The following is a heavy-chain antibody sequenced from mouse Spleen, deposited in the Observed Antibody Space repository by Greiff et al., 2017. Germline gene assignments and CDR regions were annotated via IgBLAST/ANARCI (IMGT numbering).Heavy chain of an antibody. CDR2: ISSGSSTI. J-gene: IGHJ3*01. V-gene: IGHV5-17*01. D-gene: IGHD2-4*01. CDR3: ARGPIYYDYDEGFAY. CDR1: GFTFSDYG. Sequence: EVQGVESGGGLVKPGGSLKLSCAASGFTFSDYGMHWVRQAPEKGLEWVAYISSGSSTIYYADTVKGRFTISRDNAKNTLFLQMTSLRSEDTAMYYCARGPIYYDYDEGFAYWGQGTLVTVSA.